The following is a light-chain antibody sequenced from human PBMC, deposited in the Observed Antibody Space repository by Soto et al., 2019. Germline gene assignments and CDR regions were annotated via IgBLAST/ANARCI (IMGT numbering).Light chain of an antibody. J-gene: IGKJ5*01. CDR3: QQDDNLLGIT. CDR2: DAS. CDR1: QDISNY. Sequence: DIQMTQSPSSLSASVGDRVTITCQASQDISNYLNWYQQKPGKAPKLLIYDASNLETGVPSRFSGSGSRTDFSFTSSSLQPEDIATYYCQQDDNLLGITFGQGTRLEIK. V-gene: IGKV1-33*01.